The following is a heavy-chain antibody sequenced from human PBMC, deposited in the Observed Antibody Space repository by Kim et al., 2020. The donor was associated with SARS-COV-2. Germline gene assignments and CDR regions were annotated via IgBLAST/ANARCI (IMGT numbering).Heavy chain of an antibody. D-gene: IGHD2-15*01. CDR3: AREGYCSGGSCEGNWFDP. Sequence: ASVKVSCKASGYTFTGYYMHWVRQAPGQGLGWMGRINPNSGGTNYAQKFQGRVTMTRDTSISTAYMELSRLRSDDTAVYYCAREGYCSGGSCEGNWFDPWGQGTLVTVSS. CDR1: GYTFTGYY. V-gene: IGHV1-2*06. J-gene: IGHJ5*02. CDR2: INPNSGGT.